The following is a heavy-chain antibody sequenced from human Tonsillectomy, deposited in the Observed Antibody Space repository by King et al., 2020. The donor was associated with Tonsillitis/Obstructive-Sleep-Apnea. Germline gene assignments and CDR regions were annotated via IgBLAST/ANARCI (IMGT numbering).Heavy chain of an antibody. CDR2: IYPGDSDA. V-gene: IGHV5-51*01. D-gene: IGHD4/OR15-4a*01. CDR1: GYTFTNYW. CDR3: TRQPLNDNWFGS. J-gene: IGHJ5*01. Sequence: VQLVESGAEVKKPGESLKISCKGSGYTFTNYWIGWVRQMPGKGLEWMGIIYPGDSDAIYSPSFQGQVTISADKSITTSYLQWSSLKASDTAMYYCTRQPLNDNWFGSWGQGTLVTVSS.